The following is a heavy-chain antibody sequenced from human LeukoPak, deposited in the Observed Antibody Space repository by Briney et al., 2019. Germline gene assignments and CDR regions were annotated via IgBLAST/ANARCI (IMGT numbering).Heavy chain of an antibody. CDR2: IKQDGSEK. CDR1: VFTFSSYR. D-gene: IGHD3-10*01. J-gene: IGHJ4*02. V-gene: IGHV3-7*01. Sequence: GGSLRLSCAASVFTFSSYRMSSVRAAPGRGLEWVANIKQDGSEKFCVDSVKGRFTTSRDNAINSLYRQMNSLRAEDTAVYYCAREFGGFACWGQGSLVTVSS. CDR3: AREFGGFAC.